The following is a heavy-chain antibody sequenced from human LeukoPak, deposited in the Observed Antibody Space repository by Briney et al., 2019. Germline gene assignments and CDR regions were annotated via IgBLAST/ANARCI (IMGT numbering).Heavy chain of an antibody. V-gene: IGHV3-11*01. D-gene: IGHD3-3*01. Sequence: GGSLRLSCAASGFMFSDEYMSWIRQAPGKGLEWVSYISNSGDFIAYADSVKGRFTISRDNANNSLFLQMNSLRADDTAVYYCARSTTFGVVILHGGAFDIWGQGTMVTVSS. CDR3: ARSTTFGVVILHGGAFDI. J-gene: IGHJ3*02. CDR1: GFMFSDEY. CDR2: ISNSGDFI.